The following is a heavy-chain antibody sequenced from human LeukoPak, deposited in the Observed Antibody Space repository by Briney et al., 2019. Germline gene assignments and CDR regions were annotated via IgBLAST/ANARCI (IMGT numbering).Heavy chain of an antibody. CDR1: GGSIRNNY. CDR3: ARDKYYDSSGHYNDAFDI. D-gene: IGHD3-22*01. J-gene: IGHJ3*02. CDR2: IYGSGST. Sequence: PSETLSLTCTVSGGSIRNNYWSWIRQPAGKGLEWIGRIYGSGSTNYNPSLKNRVTMSVDTSKNQFYLRVTSVTAADTAVYYCARDKYYDSSGHYNDAFDIWGQGTMVTVSS. V-gene: IGHV4-4*07.